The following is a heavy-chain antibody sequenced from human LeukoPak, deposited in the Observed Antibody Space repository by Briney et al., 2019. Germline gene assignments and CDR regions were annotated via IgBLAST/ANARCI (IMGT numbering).Heavy chain of an antibody. CDR1: GFTFSTSG. CDR2: ISYDGSRK. V-gene: IGHV3-30*03. D-gene: IGHD5-18*01. Sequence: GRSLRLSCAASGFTFSTSGMHWVRQAPGKGLEWVALISYDGSRKQYGDSVKGRFTISRDNSKNTLYLQMNSLGAEDTAVYYCARDVTAMVTGYAFDIWGQGTMVTVSS. J-gene: IGHJ3*02. CDR3: ARDVTAMVTGYAFDI.